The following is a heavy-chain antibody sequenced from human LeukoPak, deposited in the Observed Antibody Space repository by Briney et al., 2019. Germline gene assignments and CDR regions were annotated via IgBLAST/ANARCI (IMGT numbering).Heavy chain of an antibody. V-gene: IGHV4-39*01. CDR1: GGSISSSSYY. CDR2: IYYSGST. CDR3: ARLYYDSSGYYQICYFDY. Sequence: SETLPLTCTVSGGSISSSSYYWGWVRQPPGKGLEWIGSIYYSGSTYYNPSLKSRVTISVDTSKNQFSLNLSSVTAADTAVYYCARLYYDSSGYYQICYFDYWGQGTLVTVSS. J-gene: IGHJ4*02. D-gene: IGHD3-22*01.